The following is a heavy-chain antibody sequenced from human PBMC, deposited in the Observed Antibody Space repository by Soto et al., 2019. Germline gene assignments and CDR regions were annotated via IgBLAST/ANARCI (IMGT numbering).Heavy chain of an antibody. J-gene: IGHJ6*02. CDR3: ARHGSISSPYYYYYGMDV. CDR1: GYSFTSYW. CDR2: IYPGDSDT. V-gene: IGHV5-51*01. Sequence: PKISCKGSGYSFTSYWIGWVRQMPGKGLEWMGIIYPGDSDTRYSPSFQGQVTISADKSISTAYLQWSSLKASDTAMYYCARHGSISSPYYYYYGMDVWGQGTTVTVSS. D-gene: IGHD3-3*02.